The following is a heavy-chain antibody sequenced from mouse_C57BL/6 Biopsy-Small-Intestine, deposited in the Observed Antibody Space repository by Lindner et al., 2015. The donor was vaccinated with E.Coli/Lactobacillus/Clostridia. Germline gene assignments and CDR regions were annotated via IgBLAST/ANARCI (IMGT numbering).Heavy chain of an antibody. V-gene: IGHV1-64*01. J-gene: IGHJ4*01. D-gene: IGHD2-4*01. Sequence: SVKVSCKASGYTFTSYYMHWVRQAPGQGLEWMGIINSNGRSPTYAQKFQGRVTMTSDTSTSTVYMELSSLRSEDTAVYYCARGEYYDSSGYYGPRLDNWGQGTLVTVSS. CDR3: ARGEYYDSSGYYGPRLDN. CDR2: INSNGRSP. CDR1: GYTFTSYY.